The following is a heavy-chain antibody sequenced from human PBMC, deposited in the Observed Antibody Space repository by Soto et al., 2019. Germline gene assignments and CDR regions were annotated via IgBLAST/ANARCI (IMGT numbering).Heavy chain of an antibody. CDR3: ASFWSASLDY. Sequence: QVQLVQSGTEVKKPGASVKVSCEAIGYTFTSYGIVWVRQAPGQGLEWMGWISPHTGNTNYAQWLQGRITMATDTSTSTAYMELRSLRSDDTAVYYCASFWSASLDYWGQGTLVTVSS. CDR2: ISPHTGNT. J-gene: IGHJ4*02. V-gene: IGHV1-18*01. D-gene: IGHD3-3*01. CDR1: GYTFTSYG.